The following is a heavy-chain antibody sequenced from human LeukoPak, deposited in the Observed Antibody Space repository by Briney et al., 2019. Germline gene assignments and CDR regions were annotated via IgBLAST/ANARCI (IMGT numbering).Heavy chain of an antibody. J-gene: IGHJ3*02. CDR2: IHESRRT. CDR3: ARSQSVWAAPSFDI. Sequence: SETLSLTCTVSGGSISSYYWSWIRQPPGKGLEWIGEIHESRRTDYNPSLKSRVTISRDTSKNQFSLTLTSVTAADTAVYYCARSQSVWAAPSFDIWGQGTMVTVS. D-gene: IGHD7-27*01. V-gene: IGHV4-34*01. CDR1: GGSISSYY.